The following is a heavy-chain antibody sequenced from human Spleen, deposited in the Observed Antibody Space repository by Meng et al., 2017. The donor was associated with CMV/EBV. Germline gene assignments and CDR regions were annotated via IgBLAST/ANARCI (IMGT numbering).Heavy chain of an antibody. CDR2: ISRSSITK. J-gene: IGHJ4*02. D-gene: IGHD5-12*01. V-gene: IGHV3-48*04. Sequence: GESLKISCAASGFTLNSYSMNWVRQAPGRGLEWISYISRSSITKYYADSVKGRFTISRDNAKNSLYLQMNSLKAEDAAVYYCAKVFVSGYESYFDYWGQGTLVTVSS. CDR1: GFTLNSYS. CDR3: AKVFVSGYESYFDY.